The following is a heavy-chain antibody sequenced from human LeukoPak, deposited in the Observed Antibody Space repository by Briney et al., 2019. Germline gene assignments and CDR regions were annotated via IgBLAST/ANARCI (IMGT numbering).Heavy chain of an antibody. CDR3: ARDDLQLVRRLGGTTEYYYYYYMDV. CDR2: ISHDESA. V-gene: IGHV4-34*01. D-gene: IGHD6-13*01. Sequence: SETLSLTCAVYGGSFSGFHWSWIRQSPGKGLQWIGEISHDESANYNPSLKSRVTMSVDTSKNQFSLQLNSVTPEDTAVYFCARDDLQLVRRLGGTTEYYYYYYMDVWGKGTTVTVSS. CDR1: GGSFSGFH. J-gene: IGHJ6*03.